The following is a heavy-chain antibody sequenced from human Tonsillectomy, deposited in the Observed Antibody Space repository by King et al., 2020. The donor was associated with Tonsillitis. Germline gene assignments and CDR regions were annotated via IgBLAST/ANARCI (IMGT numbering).Heavy chain of an antibody. J-gene: IGHJ4*02. CDR3: ANPPNRDGYNYLDN. Sequence: HVQLVESGGGVVQPGGSLRLSCAASGFTFNYYALHWVRQAPGKGLEWVAFIRHDGSNKYYADSVNGRFTISKDNSKNTLHLQMNSRGVEDTAVYYCANPPNRDGYNYLDNWGQGTLVTVSS. V-gene: IGHV3-30*02. D-gene: IGHD5-24*01. CDR2: IRHDGSNK. CDR1: GFTFNYYA.